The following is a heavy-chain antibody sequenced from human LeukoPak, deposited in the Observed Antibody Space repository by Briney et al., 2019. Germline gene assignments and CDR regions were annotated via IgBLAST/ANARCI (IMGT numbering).Heavy chain of an antibody. D-gene: IGHD5-12*01. Sequence: GGSLRLSCAASGFTFSSYAMHWVRQAPGKGLEWVAVISYDGGNKYYADSVKGRFTISRDSSKNTLYLQMNSLRAEDTAVYYCARGGYSGSFDYWGQGTLVTVSS. CDR1: GFTFSSYA. CDR3: ARGGYSGSFDY. CDR2: ISYDGGNK. J-gene: IGHJ4*02. V-gene: IGHV3-30-3*01.